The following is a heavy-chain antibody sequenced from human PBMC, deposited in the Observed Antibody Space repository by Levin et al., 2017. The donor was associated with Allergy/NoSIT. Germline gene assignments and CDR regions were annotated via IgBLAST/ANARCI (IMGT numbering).Heavy chain of an antibody. CDR1: GFSFRSFG. CDR2: ISYDGSDT. Sequence: GESLKISCAASGFSFRSFGMHWARQAPGKGLEWLAVISYDGSDTYYADSVKGRFTISRDNAKNTLYLQMNSLRREDAAVYYCAKDVVFGTSSWSLDFWGQGILVTVSS. J-gene: IGHJ4*02. V-gene: IGHV3-30*18. CDR3: AKDVVFGTSSWSLDF. D-gene: IGHD6-13*01.